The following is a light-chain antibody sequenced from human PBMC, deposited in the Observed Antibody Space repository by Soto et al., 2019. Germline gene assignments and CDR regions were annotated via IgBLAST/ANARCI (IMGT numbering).Light chain of an antibody. J-gene: IGLJ3*02. CDR1: SGHSSYI. CDR3: ETWDSNSHTV. Sequence: QPVLTQSSSASASLGSSVKLTCTLSSGHSSYIIAWHQQQPGKAPRYLMKLEGRGSYNKGSGVPDRFSGSSSGADRYLTISNLQFEDEADYYCETWDSNSHTVFGGGTKLTVL. CDR2: LEGRGSY. V-gene: IGLV4-60*02.